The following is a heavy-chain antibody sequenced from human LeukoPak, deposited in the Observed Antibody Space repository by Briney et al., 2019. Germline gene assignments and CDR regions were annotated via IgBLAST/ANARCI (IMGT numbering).Heavy chain of an antibody. D-gene: IGHD3-22*01. CDR3: ARDQGLYNYDSSGYKYFDY. V-gene: IGHV3-48*01. Sequence: GGSLRLSCAASGFTFSSYSMNWVRQAPGKGLEWVSYISSSSSTIYYADSVKGRFTISRDNAKNSLYLQMNSLRAEDTAVYYCARDQGLYNYDSSGYKYFDYWGQGTLVTVSS. CDR2: ISSSSSTI. CDR1: GFTFSSYS. J-gene: IGHJ4*02.